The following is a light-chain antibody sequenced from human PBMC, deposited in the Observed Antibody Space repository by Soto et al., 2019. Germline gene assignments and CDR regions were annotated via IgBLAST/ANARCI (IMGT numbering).Light chain of an antibody. V-gene: IGKV1-5*03. J-gene: IGKJ2*01. Sequence: DIQMTQSPSTLPASVGDRVTITCRASQSISSWLAWYQQKPGKAPKLLIYKASSLESGVPSRLSGSGSGTEFTLTISSLQPDDFATYYCQQYNSYSYTFGQGTKVDIK. CDR2: KAS. CDR3: QQYNSYSYT. CDR1: QSISSW.